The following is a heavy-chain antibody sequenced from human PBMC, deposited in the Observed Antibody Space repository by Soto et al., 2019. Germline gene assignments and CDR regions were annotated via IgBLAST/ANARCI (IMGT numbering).Heavy chain of an antibody. J-gene: IGHJ4*02. Sequence: QVHLQESGPGLVKPSETLSLTCNVSGDSMDGFYWNWIRQPPGKGLEWIGYIYYSGSTNYNPSLKSRVTISIDMSKNQFSLNLTSVTAADTAVYYCARDATLRYWGQGTLVTVSS. CDR3: ARDATLRY. D-gene: IGHD2-15*01. CDR1: GDSMDGFY. CDR2: IYYSGST. V-gene: IGHV4-59*01.